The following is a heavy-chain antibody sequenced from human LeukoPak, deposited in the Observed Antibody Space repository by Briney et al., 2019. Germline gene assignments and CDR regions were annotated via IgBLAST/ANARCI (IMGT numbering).Heavy chain of an antibody. CDR2: INHSGST. D-gene: IGHD2-2*01. CDR1: GGSFSGYY. V-gene: IGHV4-34*01. Sequence: SETLSLTCAVYGGSFSGYYWSWIRQPPGKGLEWIGEINHSGSTNYNPSLKSRVTISVDTSKNQFSLKLSSVTAADTAVYSCARAYTRYCSSTSCPIFFDRWGQGTLVTVSS. J-gene: IGHJ5*02. CDR3: ARAYTRYCSSTSCPIFFDR.